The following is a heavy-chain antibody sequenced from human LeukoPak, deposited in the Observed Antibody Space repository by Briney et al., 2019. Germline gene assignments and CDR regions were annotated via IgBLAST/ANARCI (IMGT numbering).Heavy chain of an antibody. Sequence: PGGSRNLSGPPPGSTVSTTYMSWSRKAQGKGLNWAPLFYSGGSTYYADSVKGRFTISRDNSKNTLYLQMNSLRAEDTAVYYCARTAAAAGYYYYYGMDVWGKGTTVTVSS. CDR2: FYSGGST. D-gene: IGHD6-13*01. J-gene: IGHJ6*04. CDR3: ARTAAAAGYYYYYGMDV. CDR1: GSTVSTTY. V-gene: IGHV3-53*01.